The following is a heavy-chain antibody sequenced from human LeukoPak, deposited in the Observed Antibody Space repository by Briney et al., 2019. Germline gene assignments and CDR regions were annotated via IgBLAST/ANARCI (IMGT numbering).Heavy chain of an antibody. Sequence: SETLSLTCTVSGGSISSSSYYWGCIRQPPGKGLECIGSFYYGGSTYYNPSLKSRVTVSVDTSKNQCSLKLSSVTAADTAVYYCARTLVRGATGTGYWGQGTLVTVSS. D-gene: IGHD6-13*01. CDR1: GGSISSSSYY. CDR2: FYYGGST. CDR3: ARTLVRGATGTGY. J-gene: IGHJ4*02. V-gene: IGHV4-39*01.